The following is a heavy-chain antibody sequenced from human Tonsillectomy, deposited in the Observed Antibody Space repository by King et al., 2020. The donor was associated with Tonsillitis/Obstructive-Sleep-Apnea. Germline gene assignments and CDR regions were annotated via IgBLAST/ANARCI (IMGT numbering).Heavy chain of an antibody. CDR3: AKCGYCSSTSCYPALKCDMDV. J-gene: IGHJ6*03. CDR1: GFTFDDYA. D-gene: IGHD2-2*01. CDR2: ISWNSGSI. Sequence: VQLVESGGGLVQPGRSLRLSCAASGFTFDDYAMHWVRQAPGKGLEWVSGISWNSGSIGYADSVKGRFTISRDNAKNSLYLQMNSLRAEDTALYYCAKCGYCSSTSCYPALKCDMDVWGKGTTVTVSS. V-gene: IGHV3-9*01.